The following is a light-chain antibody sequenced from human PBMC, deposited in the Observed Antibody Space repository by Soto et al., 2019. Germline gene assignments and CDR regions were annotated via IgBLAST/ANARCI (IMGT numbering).Light chain of an antibody. CDR1: QSISSY. Sequence: DIQMTQSPSSLSASVGDRVTITCRASQSISSYVNWYQQKPVKAPKLLIYAASSLQSGVPSRFSGSGSGTDFTLIISSLQPEDFATYYCQQSYNTPRTFGQGTKLEIK. CDR2: AAS. V-gene: IGKV1-39*01. CDR3: QQSYNTPRT. J-gene: IGKJ2*02.